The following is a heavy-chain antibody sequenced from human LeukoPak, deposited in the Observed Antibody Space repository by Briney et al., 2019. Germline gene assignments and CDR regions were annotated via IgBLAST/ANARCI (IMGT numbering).Heavy chain of an antibody. D-gene: IGHD3-9*01. Sequence: GGSLRLSCAASGFTFSSYAMHWVRQAPGKGLEWVSYISSSSSTIYYADSVKGRFTISRDNAKNSLYLQMNSLRAEDTAVYYCAREEYYDILTGYAWGQGTLVTVSS. CDR2: ISSSSSTI. CDR3: AREEYYDILTGYA. V-gene: IGHV3-48*04. J-gene: IGHJ5*02. CDR1: GFTFSSYA.